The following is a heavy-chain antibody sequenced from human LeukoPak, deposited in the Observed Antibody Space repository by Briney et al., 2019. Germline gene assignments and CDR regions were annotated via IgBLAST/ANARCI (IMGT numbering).Heavy chain of an antibody. CDR3: AKAASLSTVTTPLGY. V-gene: IGHV3-9*01. CDR1: GFTFDDYA. J-gene: IGHJ4*02. Sequence: GGSLRLSCAASGFTFDDYAMHWVRQAPGKGLEWVSGISWNSGSMGYADSVKGRFTISRDNAKNSLYLQMNGLRAEDTALYYCAKAASLSTVTTPLGYWGQGTLVTVSS. D-gene: IGHD4-17*01. CDR2: ISWNSGSM.